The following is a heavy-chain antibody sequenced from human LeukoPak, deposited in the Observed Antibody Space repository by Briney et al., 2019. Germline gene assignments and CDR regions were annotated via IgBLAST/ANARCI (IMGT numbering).Heavy chain of an antibody. CDR1: GYSFTSYW. Sequence: GESLKISCKGSGYSFTSYWIGWVRQMPGKGLEWMGIIYPGDSDTGYSPSFQGQVTISADKSISTAYLQWSSLKASDTAMYYCARQGMDGYNFWPFDIWGQGTMVTVSS. V-gene: IGHV5-51*01. CDR3: ARQGMDGYNFWPFDI. D-gene: IGHD5-24*01. J-gene: IGHJ3*02. CDR2: IYPGDSDT.